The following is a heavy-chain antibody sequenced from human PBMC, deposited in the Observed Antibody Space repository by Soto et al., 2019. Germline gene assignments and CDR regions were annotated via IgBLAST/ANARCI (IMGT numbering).Heavy chain of an antibody. CDR1: GFTFRIYA. D-gene: IGHD3-16*02. Sequence: QVLLMQSGGEVKKPGDSVKVSCKASGFTFRIYAIAWVRQAPGQGLEWMGWIRAHNGDANYAQNFQDRVTMTADTSTNTAYLELRSLGTDDTAVYYCAWLTGFISPFPDYWGQGTLVSVSS. CDR2: IRAHNGDA. J-gene: IGHJ4*02. V-gene: IGHV1-18*04. CDR3: AWLTGFISPFPDY.